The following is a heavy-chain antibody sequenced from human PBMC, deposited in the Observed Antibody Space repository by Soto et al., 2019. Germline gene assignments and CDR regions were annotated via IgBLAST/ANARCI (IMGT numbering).Heavy chain of an antibody. CDR2: IYWDDDK. CDR3: AHRRVGSSWEYNWFDP. Sequence: GSGPTLVNPTQTLTLTCTFSGFSLSTSGVGVGWIRQPPGKALEWLALIYWDDDKRYSPSLKGRLTITKDTSKNRVVLTMTNMDPVDTATYYCAHRRVGSSWEYNWFDPWGQGTLVTVSS. J-gene: IGHJ5*02. V-gene: IGHV2-5*02. D-gene: IGHD6-13*01. CDR1: GFSLSTSGVG.